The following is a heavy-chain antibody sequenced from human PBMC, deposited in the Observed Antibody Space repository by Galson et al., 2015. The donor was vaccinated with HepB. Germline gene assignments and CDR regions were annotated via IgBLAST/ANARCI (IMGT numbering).Heavy chain of an antibody. D-gene: IGHD3-10*01. J-gene: IGHJ4*02. Sequence: SLRLSCAASGFIFSFYPMSWVRQAPGKGLEWVSGISWNSDNRGYADSVKGRFTISRDNAKNSLFLQMKSLRAEDTAIYYCARPASGATVWGSGSGSYPLDYWGQGTLVTVSS. CDR2: ISWNSDNR. CDR3: ARPASGATVWGSGSGSYPLDY. CDR1: GFIFSFYP. V-gene: IGHV3-9*01.